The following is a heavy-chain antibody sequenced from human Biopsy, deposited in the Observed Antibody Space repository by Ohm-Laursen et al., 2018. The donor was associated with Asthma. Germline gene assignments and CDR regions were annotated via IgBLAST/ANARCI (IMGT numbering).Heavy chain of an antibody. CDR1: GFTVSRDH. D-gene: IGHD6-19*01. V-gene: IGHV3-53*01. CDR2: IYSGGTS. CDR3: ARGDSSGWLHYYFDY. Sequence: SLRLSCAASGFTVSRDHMIWVRQAPGKGLEWVSDIYSGGTSHTADSVRGRFTISRDFSKNTLHLQMLSLRGEDTAVYYCARGDSSGWLHYYFDYWGQGTLVTVSS. J-gene: IGHJ4*02.